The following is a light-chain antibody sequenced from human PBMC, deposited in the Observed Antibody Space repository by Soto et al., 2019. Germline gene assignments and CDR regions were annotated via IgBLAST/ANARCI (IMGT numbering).Light chain of an antibody. CDR3: AAWDDSFSAL. J-gene: IGLJ1*01. Sequence: QSVLTQPPSASGTPGQRITISCSGSSSNIGDNPVNWYQQLPGAAPKLLIYINDQRPSGVPDRFSGSKSGTSPSLAISGLQPEDEADYYCAAWDDSFSALFGTGTKVTVL. V-gene: IGLV1-44*01. CDR1: SSNIGDNP. CDR2: IND.